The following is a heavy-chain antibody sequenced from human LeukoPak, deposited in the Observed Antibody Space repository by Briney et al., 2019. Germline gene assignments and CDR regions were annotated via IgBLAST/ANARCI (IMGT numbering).Heavy chain of an antibody. D-gene: IGHD3-22*01. CDR1: GYTFTGYY. J-gene: IGHJ4*02. CDR2: INPNSGGT. V-gene: IGHV1-2*06. Sequence: ASVKVSCKASGYTFTGYYMHWVRQAPGQGLEWMGRINPNSGGTNYAQKLQGRVTMTRDTSISTAYMELSRLRSDDTAVYYCARDRQLYYYDSSGYYWYWGQGTLVTVSS. CDR3: ARDRQLYYYDSSGYYWY.